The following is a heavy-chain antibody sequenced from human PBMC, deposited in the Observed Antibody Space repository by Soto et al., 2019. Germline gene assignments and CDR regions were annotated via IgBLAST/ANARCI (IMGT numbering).Heavy chain of an antibody. J-gene: IGHJ3*02. CDR3: TREWSHAFDI. CDR1: GGSISLYY. Sequence: PSETLSLTCTVSGGSISLYYWSWLRQSPGKGLEWIGFIHYSGSTNYNPSLKSRVTISVDTSKNQFSLRLNSLTPADTAVYFCTREWSHAFDIWGPGTMVTVSS. D-gene: IGHD3-3*01. CDR2: IHYSGST. V-gene: IGHV4-59*01.